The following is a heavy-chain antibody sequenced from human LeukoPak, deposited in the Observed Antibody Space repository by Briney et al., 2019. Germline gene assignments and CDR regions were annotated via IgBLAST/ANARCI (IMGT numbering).Heavy chain of an antibody. CDR3: ARVESMFDYDGNSDLPGWFDP. CDR1: GFTVSSNY. V-gene: IGHV3-53*04. D-gene: IGHD4-23*01. CDR2: IYSGGST. Sequence: GSLRLSCAASGFTVSSNYMSWVRQAPGKGLEWVSVIYSGGSTYYADSVKGRFTISRHNSKNTLYLQMNSLRAEDTAVYYCARVESMFDYDGNSDLPGWFDPWGQGTLVTVSS. J-gene: IGHJ5*02.